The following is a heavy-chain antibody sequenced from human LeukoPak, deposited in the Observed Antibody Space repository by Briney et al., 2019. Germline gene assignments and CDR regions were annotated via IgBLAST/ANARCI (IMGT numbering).Heavy chain of an antibody. J-gene: IGHJ4*02. CDR3: TDYDS. V-gene: IGHV3-15*01. CDR1: GFTFTNAY. Sequence: GGSLRLSCATSGFTFTNAYMNWVRQAPGKGLEWVGRIKSKTDGGTTNYAAPVKGRFTISRDDSKNTLFLQMDSLKTEDTAIYYCTDYDSWGQGTLVTVSS. CDR2: IKSKTDGGTT.